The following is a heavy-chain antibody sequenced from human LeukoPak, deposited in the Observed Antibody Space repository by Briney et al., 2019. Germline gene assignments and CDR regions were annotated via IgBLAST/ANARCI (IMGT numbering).Heavy chain of an antibody. CDR1: GYSFNNYW. Sequence: QPGGSLRLSCVGSGYSFNNYWMHWVRQAPGKGLVWVSRINTDGTTTDYADSVKGRFTISRDNARSTLYLQMNNLRVDDTAVYFCTKDLTGPLDYWGQGTLVTVSS. V-gene: IGHV3-74*01. D-gene: IGHD3-9*01. CDR2: INTDGTTT. J-gene: IGHJ4*02. CDR3: TKDLTGPLDY.